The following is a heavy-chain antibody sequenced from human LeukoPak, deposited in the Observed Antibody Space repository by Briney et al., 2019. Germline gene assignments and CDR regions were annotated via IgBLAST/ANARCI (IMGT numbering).Heavy chain of an antibody. CDR2: MSYDGSNK. D-gene: IGHD4-23*01. CDR3: AKGNYGGNSRIPLSDY. J-gene: IGHJ4*02. CDR1: GFTFSSYG. V-gene: IGHV3-30*18. Sequence: GRSMRLSCAASGFTFSSYGMHWVRQAPGKGLEWVAVMSYDGSNKYYADSVKDRFTISRDNSKNTLYLQMNSLRAEDTAVYYCAKGNYGGNSRIPLSDYWGQGTLVTVSS.